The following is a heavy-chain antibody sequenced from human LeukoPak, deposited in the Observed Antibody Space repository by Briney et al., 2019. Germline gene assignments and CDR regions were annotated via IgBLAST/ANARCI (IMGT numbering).Heavy chain of an antibody. Sequence: GESLKISCKGSGYSFNSYWIVWLRQMPGKGLEWMGIIYPSDSETTYSPSFQGQVTISADKSISTAYLQWSSLTASDTAMYYCARSVGATPLDYWGQGTPVTV. V-gene: IGHV5-51*01. CDR1: GYSFNSYW. CDR2: IYPSDSET. J-gene: IGHJ4*02. D-gene: IGHD1-26*01. CDR3: ARSVGATPLDY.